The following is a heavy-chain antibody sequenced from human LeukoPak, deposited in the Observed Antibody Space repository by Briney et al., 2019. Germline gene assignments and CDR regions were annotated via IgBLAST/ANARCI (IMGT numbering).Heavy chain of an antibody. CDR1: GGSFSGYY. D-gene: IGHD6-13*01. CDR2: INHSGST. CDR3: ARGKRRYSSSWYIGNYFDY. Sequence: SETLSLTCAVYGGSFSGYYWSWIRQPPGKGLEWIGEINHSGSTNYNPSLKSRVTISVDTSKNQFSLKLSSVTAADTAVYYCARGKRRYSSSWYIGNYFDYWDQGTLVTVSS. J-gene: IGHJ4*02. V-gene: IGHV4-34*01.